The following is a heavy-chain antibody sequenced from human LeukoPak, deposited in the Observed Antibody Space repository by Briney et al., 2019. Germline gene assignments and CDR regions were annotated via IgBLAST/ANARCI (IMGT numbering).Heavy chain of an antibody. J-gene: IGHJ4*02. CDR2: ITSSGGDT. Sequence: GGSLRLSCVGTGFTFSSYAMSWVRQAPGKGLEWASAITSSGGDTLYADSVKGRFTISKDNSKTTLYLQMNSLRAEDTALYYCVRDRNYYEALHRSYWGQGTLVTVSS. D-gene: IGHD1-26*01. CDR3: VRDRNYYEALHRSY. CDR1: GFTFSSYA. V-gene: IGHV3-23*01.